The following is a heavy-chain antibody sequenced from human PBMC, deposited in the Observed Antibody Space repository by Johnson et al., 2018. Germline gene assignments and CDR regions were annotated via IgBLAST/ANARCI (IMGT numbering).Heavy chain of an antibody. CDR2: IRSKANSYAT. CDR1: GFTFSGSA. D-gene: IGHD3-22*01. V-gene: IGHV3-73*01. Sequence: VQLVESGGGLVQPGGSLKLSCAASGFTFSGSAMHWVRQASGKGLEWVGRIRSKANSYATAYAASVKGRFTISRDDSKNTAYLQMNSLKTEDTAVYYCTRMNFYESSGYDNGADFQHWGQGTLVTVSS. CDR3: TRMNFYESSGYDNGADFQH. J-gene: IGHJ1*01.